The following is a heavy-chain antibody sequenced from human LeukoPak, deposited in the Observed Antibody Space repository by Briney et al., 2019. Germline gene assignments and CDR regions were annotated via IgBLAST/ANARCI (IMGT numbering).Heavy chain of an antibody. D-gene: IGHD6-13*01. CDR2: IKQDGSEK. V-gene: IGHV3-7*01. CDR1: RFTFSSYW. CDR3: AVLAAAGQDY. Sequence: GGSLRLSCAASRFTFSSYWMSWVRQAPGKGLEWVANIKQDGSEKYYVDSVRGRFTISRDNAKNSLYLQMNSLRAEDTAVYYCAVLAAAGQDYWGQGTLVTVSS. J-gene: IGHJ4*02.